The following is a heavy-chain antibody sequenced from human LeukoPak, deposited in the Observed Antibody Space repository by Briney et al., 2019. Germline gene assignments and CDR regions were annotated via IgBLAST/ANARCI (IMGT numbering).Heavy chain of an antibody. Sequence: SETLSLTCTVSGGSVSSSSYYWGWIRQPPGKGLEWIGSIYYSGGTYYNPSLKSRVTISVDTSKNQFSLKLSSVTAADTSVYYCERQAWYYYDSSGFCDPWGQGTLFTVSS. CDR1: GGSVSSSSYY. CDR3: ERQAWYYYDSSGFCDP. J-gene: IGHJ5*02. CDR2: IYYSGGT. V-gene: IGHV4-39*01. D-gene: IGHD3-22*01.